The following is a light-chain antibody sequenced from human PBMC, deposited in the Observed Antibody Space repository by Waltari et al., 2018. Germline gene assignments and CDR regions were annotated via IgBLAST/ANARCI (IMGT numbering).Light chain of an antibody. J-gene: IGLJ2*01. CDR2: RDS. V-gene: IGLV3-9*01. Sequence: SYELTQPLLVSVALGQTARITCGGNNIGSNTVHWYQQKPDPAPVLVIYRDSNRPSGSPERFSGTNTGNTATLTVSRAQAGDEADYYCQRRDSSTVFGGGTKLTVL. CDR3: QRRDSSTV. CDR1: NIGSNT.